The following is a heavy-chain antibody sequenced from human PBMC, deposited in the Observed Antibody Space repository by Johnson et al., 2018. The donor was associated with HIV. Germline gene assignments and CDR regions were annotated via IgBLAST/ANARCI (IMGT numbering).Heavy chain of an antibody. V-gene: IGHV3-66*01. J-gene: IGHJ3*02. CDR2: LHSGGST. CDR1: NFTFKDYY. D-gene: IGHD3-22*01. CDR3: TTAGSSGSAHAFDI. Sequence: VQLVESGGGVVQPGRSLRLSCAASNFTFKDYYMNWIRQAPGKGLEWVSVLHSGGSTSYADSVKGRFTISRDISKNSLYLQMNSLRAEDTATYYCTTAGSSGSAHAFDIWGQGTMVTVSS.